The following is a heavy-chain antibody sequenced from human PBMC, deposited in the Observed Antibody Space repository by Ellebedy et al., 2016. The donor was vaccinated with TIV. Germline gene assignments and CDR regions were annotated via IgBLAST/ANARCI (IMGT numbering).Heavy chain of an antibody. V-gene: IGHV3-49*03. CDR2: IRNNPYGGTT. Sequence: GESLKISCTVSGFTFGDYAMSWFRQVPGKGLEWVGFIRNNPYGGTTEYAASVKGRFIISRDDSKSIAYLQMNSLKNEDTGVYYCTRTMGSSGYYEWPEYWGRGTLVTVSS. D-gene: IGHD3-22*01. J-gene: IGHJ4*02. CDR3: TRTMGSSGYYEWPEY. CDR1: GFTFGDYA.